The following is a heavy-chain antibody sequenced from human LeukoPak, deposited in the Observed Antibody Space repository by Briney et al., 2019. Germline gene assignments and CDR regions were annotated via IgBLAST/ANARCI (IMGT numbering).Heavy chain of an antibody. J-gene: IGHJ4*02. CDR1: GGSVSSGSYY. CDR3: ARETHYYGSGSYSDY. V-gene: IGHV4-61*01. D-gene: IGHD3-10*01. CDR2: IYYSGST. Sequence: SETLSLTCTVSGGSVSSGSYYWSWIRQPPGKGLEWIGCIYYSGSTNYNPSLKSRVTISVDTSKNQFSLKLSSVTAADTAVYYCARETHYYGSGSYSDYWGQGTLVTVSS.